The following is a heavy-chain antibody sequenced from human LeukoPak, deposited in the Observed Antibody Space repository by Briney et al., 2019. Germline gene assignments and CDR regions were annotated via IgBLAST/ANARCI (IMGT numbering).Heavy chain of an antibody. V-gene: IGHV3-13*01. J-gene: IGHJ4*02. CDR1: GFTFSSYD. CDR3: ARGGIAAAGPALDY. CDR2: IGTAGDT. D-gene: IGHD6-13*01. Sequence: GGSLRFSCAASGFTFSSYDMHWVRQATGKGLEWVSAIGTAGDTYYPGSVKGRFTISRENAKNSLYLQMNSLRAGDTAVYYCARGGIAAAGPALDYWGQGTLVTVSS.